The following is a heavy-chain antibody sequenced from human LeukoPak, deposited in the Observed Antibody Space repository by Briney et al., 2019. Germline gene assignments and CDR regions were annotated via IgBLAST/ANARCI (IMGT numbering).Heavy chain of an antibody. J-gene: IGHJ5*02. CDR2: IYHGDSGT. D-gene: IGHD6-13*01. Sequence: GEALKISCKGSGYSFTSYWIGWVRQLPGKGLEWMGMIYHGDSGTRYSPSFQGQVTISADKSISTAYLHWTSLKASDTAMYYCARRRLTSSWSNSFDPWGQGTVVTVSS. CDR3: ARRRLTSSWSNSFDP. V-gene: IGHV5-51*01. CDR1: GYSFTSYW.